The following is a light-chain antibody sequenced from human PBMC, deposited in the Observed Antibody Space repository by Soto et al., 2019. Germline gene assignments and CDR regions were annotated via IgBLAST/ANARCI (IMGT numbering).Light chain of an antibody. J-gene: IGLJ1*01. CDR1: SSDVGGYNY. Sequence: QSVLTQPPSASGSPGQSVTISCTGTSSDVGGYNYVSWYQQHPDKAPRLMIYEVSKRPSGVPDRFSGSKSGNTASLTVSGLQAEDEADYYCSSYAGYNILYVFGTGTKLTVL. CDR3: SSYAGYNILYV. CDR2: EVS. V-gene: IGLV2-8*01.